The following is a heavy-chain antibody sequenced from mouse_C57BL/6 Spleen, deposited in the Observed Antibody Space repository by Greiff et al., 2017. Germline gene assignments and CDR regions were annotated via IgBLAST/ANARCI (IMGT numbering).Heavy chain of an antibody. CDR3: SRQTAQAPFDY. J-gene: IGHJ2*01. CDR1: GYAFRSYW. D-gene: IGHD3-2*02. Sequence: VHLVESGAELVKPGASVKISCKASGYAFRSYWMNWVKQRPGKGLEWIGQIDPGDGDPNDYGKFKGEATLTADKSSSTAYMQHSSLTSEDSAVYFCSRQTAQAPFDYWGQSTTLAVST. V-gene: IGHV1-80*01. CDR2: IDPGDGDP.